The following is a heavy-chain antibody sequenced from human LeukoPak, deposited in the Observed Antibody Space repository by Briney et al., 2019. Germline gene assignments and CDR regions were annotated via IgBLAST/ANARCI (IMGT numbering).Heavy chain of an antibody. CDR3: ARGSGWFNHYYMDV. CDR2: ISYNGVST. D-gene: IGHD6-19*01. V-gene: IGHV3-64*01. Sequence: GGSLRLSCTASGFTFSSYAMYWVRQAPGKGLEYGSAISYNGVSTYHANSVKGRFTISRDNSKNTLYLQMGSLRTEDMAVYYCARGSGWFNHYYMDVWGKGTTVTISS. J-gene: IGHJ6*03. CDR1: GFTFSSYA.